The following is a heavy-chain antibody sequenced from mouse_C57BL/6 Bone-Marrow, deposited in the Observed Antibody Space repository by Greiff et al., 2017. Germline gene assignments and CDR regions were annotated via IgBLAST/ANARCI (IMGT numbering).Heavy chain of an antibody. D-gene: IGHD2-4*01. V-gene: IGHV14-4*01. J-gene: IGHJ3*01. CDR1: GFNIKDDY. CDR3: TTDDYDFAY. Sequence: DVQLQESGAELVRPGASVKLSCTASGFNIKDDYMHWVKQRPEQGLEWIGWIDPENGDTEYASKFQGKATITADTSSNTAYLQLSSLTSEDTAVYYCTTDDYDFAYWGQGTLVTVSA. CDR2: IDPENGDT.